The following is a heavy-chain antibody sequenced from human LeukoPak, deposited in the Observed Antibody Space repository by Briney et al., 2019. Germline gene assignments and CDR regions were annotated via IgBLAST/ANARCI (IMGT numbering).Heavy chain of an antibody. CDR1: GGSFSGYY. CDR2: INHSGST. CDR3: ARPGGYRRSFDY. V-gene: IGHV4-34*01. J-gene: IGHJ4*02. Sequence: SETLSLTCAVYGGSFSGYYWSWIRQPPGKGLEWIGEINHSGSTNYIPSLKSRVTISVDTSKNQFSLKLTSVTAADTAVYYCARPGGYRRSFDYWGQGTLVTVSS. D-gene: IGHD3-16*01.